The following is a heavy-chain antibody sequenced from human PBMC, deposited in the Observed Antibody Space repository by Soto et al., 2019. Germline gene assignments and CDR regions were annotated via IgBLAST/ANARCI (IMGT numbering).Heavy chain of an antibody. Sequence: QVQLVQSGAEVKKPGSSVKVSCKASGGTFSSYAISWVRQAPGQGLEWMGGIIPIFGTANYAQKFQGRVTITAAESTSTAYMELSSLRSEDTAVYYCATSVVVAPLAYYYGMDVWGQGTTVTVSS. V-gene: IGHV1-69*12. CDR2: IIPIFGTA. J-gene: IGHJ6*02. CDR1: GGTFSSYA. D-gene: IGHD2-15*01. CDR3: ATSVVVAPLAYYYGMDV.